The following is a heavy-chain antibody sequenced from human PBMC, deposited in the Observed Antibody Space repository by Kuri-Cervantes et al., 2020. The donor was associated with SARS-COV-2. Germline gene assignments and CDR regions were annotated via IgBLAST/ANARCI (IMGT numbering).Heavy chain of an antibody. CDR2: INPNSGGT. CDR1: GYTFTGYY. CDR3: ASPETPRPYCSSTSCYTDGAFDI. Sequence: ASVKVSCKASGYTFTGYYIHWVRQAPGQGLEWMGWINPNSGGTNYAQKFQGRVTMTRDTSISTAYMELSRLRSDDTAVYYCASPETPRPYCSSTSCYTDGAFDIWGQGTMVTVSS. D-gene: IGHD2-2*02. V-gene: IGHV1-2*02. J-gene: IGHJ3*02.